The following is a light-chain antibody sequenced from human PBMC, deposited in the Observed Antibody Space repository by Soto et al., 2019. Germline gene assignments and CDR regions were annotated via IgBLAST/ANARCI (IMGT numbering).Light chain of an antibody. CDR2: DAS. CDR3: QQRSNRQRELT. Sequence: EIVLTQSPATLSLSPGERATLSCRASQSVSSYLAWYQQKPGQAPRLLIYDASNRATGIPARFSGSGSGTDFTLTISSLEPEDFAVYYCQQRSNRQRELTFGGGTKVEIK. V-gene: IGKV3-11*01. J-gene: IGKJ4*01. CDR1: QSVSSY.